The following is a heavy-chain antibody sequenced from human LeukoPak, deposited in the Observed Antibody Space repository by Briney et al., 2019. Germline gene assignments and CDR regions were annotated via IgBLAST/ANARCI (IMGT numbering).Heavy chain of an antibody. CDR2: ISNSWST. CDR1: GGSISSYY. J-gene: IGHJ4*02. CDR3: ARHRWNDEFYFDY. Sequence: SETLSLACTVSGGSISSYYWSWIRQPPGKGLEWIGSISNSWSTYYNTSLRSRLTISVDTAKNQFSLKLNSVTAADTVVYYCARHRWNDEFYFDYWAREPWSPSRQ. D-gene: IGHD1-1*01. V-gene: IGHV4-59*08.